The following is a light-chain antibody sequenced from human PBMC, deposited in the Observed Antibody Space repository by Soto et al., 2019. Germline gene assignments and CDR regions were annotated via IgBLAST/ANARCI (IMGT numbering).Light chain of an antibody. CDR2: GAS. J-gene: IGKJ1*01. CDR3: QQYVTSPRT. CDR1: QSVNRGF. V-gene: IGKV3-20*01. Sequence: EIVLTQSPDTLSLSPGERATLSCRASQSVNRGFLAWYQLKPGQAPRLLIYGASSRATGVPDRFSGSGSGTDFTLHIIRLEPEDFAGYYCQQYVTSPRTFGQGTKVEIK.